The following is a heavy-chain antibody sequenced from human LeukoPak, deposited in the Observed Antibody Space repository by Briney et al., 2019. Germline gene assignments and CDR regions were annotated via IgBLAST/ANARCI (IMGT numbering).Heavy chain of an antibody. J-gene: IGHJ3*02. CDR2: IIPIFGTA. D-gene: IGHD6-19*01. Sequence: GASVKVSCKASGGTFSSYAISWVRQAPGQGLEWMGGIIPIFGTANYAQRFQGRVTITTDESTSTAYMELSSLRSEDTAVYYCARDPSIAVGPYDAFDIWGQGTMVTVSS. V-gene: IGHV1-69*05. CDR1: GGTFSSYA. CDR3: ARDPSIAVGPYDAFDI.